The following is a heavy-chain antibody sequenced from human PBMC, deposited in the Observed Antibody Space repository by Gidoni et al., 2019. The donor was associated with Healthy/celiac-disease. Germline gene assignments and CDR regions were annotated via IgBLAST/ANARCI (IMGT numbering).Heavy chain of an antibody. D-gene: IGHD6-19*01. CDR1: GGSFSGYY. CDR3: ARGGRIAVAGTGGRRWFDP. J-gene: IGHJ5*02. V-gene: IGHV4-34*01. Sequence: QVQLQQWGAGLLKPSETLSLTCAVYGGSFSGYYWSWIRQPPGKGLEWIGEIKHSGSTNYNPSLKSRVTISVDTSKNQFSLKLSSVTAADTAVYYCARGGRIAVAGTGGRRWFDPWGQGTLVTVSS. CDR2: IKHSGST.